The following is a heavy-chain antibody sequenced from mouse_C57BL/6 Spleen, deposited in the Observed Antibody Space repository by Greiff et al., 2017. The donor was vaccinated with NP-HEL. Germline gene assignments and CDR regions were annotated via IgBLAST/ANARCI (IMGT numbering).Heavy chain of an antibody. CDR3: VSIYDGYYAWFAY. Sequence: VKLQQSGAELVKPGASVKISCKASGYTFTDYYINWVKQRPGQGLEWIGKIGPGSGSTYYNEKFKGKATLTADKSSSTAYMQLSSLTSEDSAVYFCVSIYDGYYAWFAYWGQGTLVTVSA. CDR2: IGPGSGST. CDR1: GYTFTDYY. V-gene: IGHV1-77*01. D-gene: IGHD2-3*01. J-gene: IGHJ3*01.